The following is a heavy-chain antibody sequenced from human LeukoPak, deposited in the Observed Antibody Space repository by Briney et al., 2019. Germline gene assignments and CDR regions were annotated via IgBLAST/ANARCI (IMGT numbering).Heavy chain of an antibody. Sequence: GGSLRLSCAASGFTFSSYAMHWVRQAPGKGLEWVALISSDGSNKHYADSVKGRFTISRDNSKSTLFLQMNSLRAEDTAVYYCARESSGWNIDYWGQGTLVTVSS. D-gene: IGHD6-19*01. J-gene: IGHJ4*02. CDR3: ARESSGWNIDY. CDR1: GFTFSSYA. V-gene: IGHV3-30*04. CDR2: ISSDGSNK.